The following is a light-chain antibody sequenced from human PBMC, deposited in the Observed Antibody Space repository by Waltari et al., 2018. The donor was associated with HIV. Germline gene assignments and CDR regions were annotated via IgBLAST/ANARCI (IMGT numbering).Light chain of an antibody. V-gene: IGKV3-20*01. J-gene: IGKJ3*01. Sequence: EIVLTQSPGTLSLSPGEGATLSCRASQSLNSNYLAWYLHKHGQAPRLLIYGASFRATVIPDRFSGSGSATYFTLTISRLEPEDFATSFCQQYASSATFGPGTKVDI. CDR3: QQYASSAT. CDR2: GAS. CDR1: QSLNSNY.